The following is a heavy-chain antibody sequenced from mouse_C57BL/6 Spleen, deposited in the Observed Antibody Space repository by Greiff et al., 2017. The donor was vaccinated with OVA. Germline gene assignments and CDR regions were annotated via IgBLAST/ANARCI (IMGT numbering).Heavy chain of an antibody. CDR1: GYTFTDYN. CDR2: INPNNGGT. CDR3: ARAYYSNYVGYFDV. V-gene: IGHV1-22*01. D-gene: IGHD2-5*01. J-gene: IGHJ1*03. Sequence: LQQSGPELVKPGASVKMSCKASGYTFTDYNMHWVKQSHGKSLEWIGYINPNNGGTSYNQKFKGKATLTVNKSSSTAYMELRSLTSEDSAVYYCARAYYSNYVGYFDVWGTGTTVTVSS.